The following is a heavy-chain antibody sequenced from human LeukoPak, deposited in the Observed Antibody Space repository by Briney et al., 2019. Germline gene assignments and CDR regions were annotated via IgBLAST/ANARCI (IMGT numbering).Heavy chain of an antibody. J-gene: IGHJ5*02. CDR3: AKKVVSWFDP. CDR1: GFTFSSYG. D-gene: IGHD2-15*01. V-gene: IGHV3-15*01. CDR2: IKSKTDGGTT. Sequence: GGSLRLSCAATGFTFSSYGMHWVRQAPGKGLEWVGRIKSKTDGGTTDYAAPVKGRFTISRDDSKNTLYLQMNSLKTEDTAVYYCAKKVVSWFDPWGQGTLVTVSS.